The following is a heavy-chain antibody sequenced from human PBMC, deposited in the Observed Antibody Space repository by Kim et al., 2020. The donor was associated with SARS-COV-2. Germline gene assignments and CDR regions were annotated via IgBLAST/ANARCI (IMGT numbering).Heavy chain of an antibody. Sequence: STYYNPSLKSRVTISVDTSKNQFSLKLSSVTAADTAVYYCARVGPHSSQNWGQGTLVTVSS. J-gene: IGHJ1*01. CDR2: ST. CDR3: ARVGPHSSQN. D-gene: IGHD6-13*01. V-gene: IGHV4-31*02.